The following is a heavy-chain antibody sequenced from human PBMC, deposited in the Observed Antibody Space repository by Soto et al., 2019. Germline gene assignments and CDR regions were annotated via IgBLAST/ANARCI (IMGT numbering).Heavy chain of an antibody. Sequence: GGSLRLSCAASGFTFSSYAMHWVRQAPGKGLEWVAVISYDGSNKYYADSVKGRFTISRDNSKNTLYLQMNSLRAEDTAVYYCARDIGKRMVTSYGLHYYYYGMDVWGQGTTVTVSS. CDR3: ARDIGKRMVTSYGLHYYYYGMDV. V-gene: IGHV3-30-3*01. CDR2: ISYDGSNK. CDR1: GFTFSSYA. J-gene: IGHJ6*02. D-gene: IGHD5-18*01.